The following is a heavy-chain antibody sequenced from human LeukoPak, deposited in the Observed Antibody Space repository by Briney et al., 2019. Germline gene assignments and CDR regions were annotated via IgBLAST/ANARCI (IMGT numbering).Heavy chain of an antibody. J-gene: IGHJ6*03. V-gene: IGHV3-23*01. CDR2: ISANGSIT. D-gene: IGHD3-10*01. Sequence: GGTLRLSCAASGFTFSAYGMSWVRQSPGQGLEWVSGISANGSITFYARSVRGRFTISRDNPQNTVYLQMNSLKAEDTAVYYCATPVPHGSDPSLYYYYMDVWGKGTTVTISS. CDR1: GFTFSAYG. CDR3: ATPVPHGSDPSLYYYYMDV.